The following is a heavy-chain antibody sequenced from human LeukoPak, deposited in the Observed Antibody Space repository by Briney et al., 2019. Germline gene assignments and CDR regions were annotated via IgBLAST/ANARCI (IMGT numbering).Heavy chain of an antibody. CDR1: RFTFSSYG. CDR2: IRHDGSKK. Sequence: GGSLRLSCAASRFTFSSYGMHWVRQAPGKGLEWVAFIRHDGSKKYYADSVKGRFTISRDNSKNTLYLQMNSLRAEDTAVYYCARGPGNRDAFDIWGQGTMVTVSS. V-gene: IGHV3-30*02. CDR3: ARGPGNRDAFDI. J-gene: IGHJ3*02.